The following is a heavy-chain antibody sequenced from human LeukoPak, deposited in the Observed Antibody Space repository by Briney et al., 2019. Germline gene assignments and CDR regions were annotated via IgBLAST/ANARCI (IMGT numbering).Heavy chain of an antibody. D-gene: IGHD6-19*01. Sequence: SETLSLTCTVSGGSISSYYWSWIRQPPGKGLEWIGYIYYSGSTNYNPSLKSRVTISVDTSKNQFSLKLSSVTAADTAVYYCARTYSGWHLYYFDYWGQGTLVTVSS. CDR2: IYYSGST. J-gene: IGHJ4*02. CDR3: ARTYSGWHLYYFDY. V-gene: IGHV4-59*12. CDR1: GGSISSYY.